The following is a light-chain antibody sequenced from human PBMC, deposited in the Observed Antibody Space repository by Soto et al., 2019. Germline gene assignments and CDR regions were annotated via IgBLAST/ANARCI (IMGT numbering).Light chain of an antibody. CDR3: KSYAGSNTYV. J-gene: IGLJ1*01. V-gene: IGLV2-8*01. CDR2: EVV. Sequence: QSVLTQPPSASGTPGQRVPISCTGTKSDIGVYDFVSWYQHHPGKAPRLIIYEVVQRPSGVPDRFSGSKSGNTASLTVSGLQAADEADYFCKSYAGSNTYVFGSGTKVTVL. CDR1: KSDIGVYDF.